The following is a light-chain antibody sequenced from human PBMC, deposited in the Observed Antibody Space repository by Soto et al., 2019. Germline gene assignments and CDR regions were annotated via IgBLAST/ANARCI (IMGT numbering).Light chain of an antibody. Sequence: DIQMTQSPSSLSASVGDRVTITCHASQDISNYLNWYQQKPVKAPKLLIYDASNLETGVPSRFSGSGSGTDFTVTISSLQPSDIATYYCQQYDNLPITFGGGTKVEIK. V-gene: IGKV1-33*01. CDR1: QDISNY. CDR2: DAS. J-gene: IGKJ4*01. CDR3: QQYDNLPIT.